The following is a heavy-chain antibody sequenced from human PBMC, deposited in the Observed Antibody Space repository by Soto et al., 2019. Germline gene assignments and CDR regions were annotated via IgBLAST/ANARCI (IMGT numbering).Heavy chain of an antibody. Sequence: PGGSLRLSCAASGFTFSSYPIHWVRQAPGKGLEWVAVITRDGRSEYYTDSVKGRFSISRDSSKNTVYLQMNSLRAEDTAVYYCATGAAYYYDTRHYWGQGTLVTVYS. V-gene: IGHV3-30*04. CDR3: ATGAAYYYDTRHY. CDR1: GFTFSSYP. D-gene: IGHD3-22*01. CDR2: ITRDGRSE. J-gene: IGHJ4*02.